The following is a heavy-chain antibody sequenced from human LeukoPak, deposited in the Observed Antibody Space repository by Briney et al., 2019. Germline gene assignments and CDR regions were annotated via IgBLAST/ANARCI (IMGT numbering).Heavy chain of an antibody. CDR3: ARALLRFDNWFDP. V-gene: IGHV4-39*07. D-gene: IGHD3-3*01. Sequence: SETLSLTCTVSGDAITSDKYYWGWIRQPPGKGLEWIGNIHHSGSTYYSPSLKSRVTISVDTSKNQFSLKLSSVTAADTAVYYCARALLRFDNWFDPWGQGTLVTVSS. CDR2: IHHSGST. CDR1: GDAITSDKYY. J-gene: IGHJ5*02.